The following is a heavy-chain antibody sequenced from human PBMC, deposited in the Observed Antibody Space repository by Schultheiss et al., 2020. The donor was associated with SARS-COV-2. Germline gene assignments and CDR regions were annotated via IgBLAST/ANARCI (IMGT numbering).Heavy chain of an antibody. CDR2: INHSGST. D-gene: IGHD2-2*01. J-gene: IGHJ4*02. CDR3: ASSIVVVPAATKGAFDY. V-gene: IGHV4-34*01. CDR1: GGSFSGYY. Sequence: SETLSLTCAVYGGSFSGYYWSWIRQPPGKGLEWIGEINHSGSTNYNPSLKSRVTISVDTSKNQFSLKLSSVTAADTAVYYCASSIVVVPAATKGAFDYWGQGTLVTVSS.